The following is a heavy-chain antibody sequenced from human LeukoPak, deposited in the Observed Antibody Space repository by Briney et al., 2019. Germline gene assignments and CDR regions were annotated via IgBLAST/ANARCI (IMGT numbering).Heavy chain of an antibody. CDR3: AKFSFDY. V-gene: IGHV3-23*01. Sequence: AGGSLRLSCAASGFTFSTYAVNWVRQAPGKGLEWGSTISGSGDSTYYADSVKGRFTISRDNSKNTLLLQMTILRAEDTAVYYCAKFSFDYWGQGTLVTVSS. CDR1: GFTFSTYA. CDR2: ISGSGDST. J-gene: IGHJ4*02.